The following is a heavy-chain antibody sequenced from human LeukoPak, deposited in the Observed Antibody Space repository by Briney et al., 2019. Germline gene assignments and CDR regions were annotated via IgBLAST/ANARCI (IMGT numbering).Heavy chain of an antibody. J-gene: IGHJ4*02. CDR3: ARVFSFGGVPLIYY. V-gene: IGHV4-31*03. CDR1: GGSISGGSYY. Sequence: PSETLSLTCTVSGGSISGGSYYWSWIRQHSGKGLEWIGYIYYSGSTYYNPSLKSRVTISVDTSKNQFSLKLSSVTAADTAVYYCARVFSFGGVPLIYYWGQGTLVTGSS. CDR2: IYYSGST. D-gene: IGHD3-16*01.